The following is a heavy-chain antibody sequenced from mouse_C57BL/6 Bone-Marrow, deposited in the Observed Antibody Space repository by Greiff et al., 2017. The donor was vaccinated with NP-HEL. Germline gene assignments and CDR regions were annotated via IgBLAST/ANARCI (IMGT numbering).Heavy chain of an antibody. CDR1: GYTFTDYE. CDR3: TRSITTVVGDY. CDR2: IDPETGGT. V-gene: IGHV1-15*01. D-gene: IGHD1-1*01. Sequence: QVQLKESGAELVRPGASVTLSCKASGYTFTDYEMHWVKQTPVHGLEWIGAIDPETGGTAYNQKFKGKAILTADKSSSTAYMELRSLTSEDSAVYYCTRSITTVVGDYWGQGTTLTVSS. J-gene: IGHJ2*01.